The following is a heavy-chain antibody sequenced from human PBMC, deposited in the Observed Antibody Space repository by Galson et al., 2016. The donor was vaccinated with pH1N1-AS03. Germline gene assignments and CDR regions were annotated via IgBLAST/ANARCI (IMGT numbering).Heavy chain of an antibody. D-gene: IGHD3-10*01. CDR1: GGSMSTYY. CDR2: VHNSGNT. Sequence: LSLTCSVSGGSMSTYYWSWIRQPAGKGLEWIGRVHNSGNTYYSPSLKSRVAMSVDTSTNHFSLTLNSVTAADTAVYFCARGTNFYGAGSYNSPDSYFDIWGRGTLVTVSS. J-gene: IGHJ2*01. CDR3: ARGTNFYGAGSYNSPDSYFDI. V-gene: IGHV4-4*07.